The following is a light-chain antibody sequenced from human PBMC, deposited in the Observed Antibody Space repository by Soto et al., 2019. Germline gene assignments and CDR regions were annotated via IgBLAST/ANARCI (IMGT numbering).Light chain of an antibody. CDR3: QQSGSSPPT. V-gene: IGKV3-20*01. J-gene: IGKJ4*01. CDR1: QSVYKNF. Sequence: EIVLTQSPGTLSLSPGERATLSCRASQSVYKNFLAWYQQKPGQAPRLLINGASNRATGIPDRFSGSGSGTDFSLTIDRLEPEDVAVYFCQQSGSSPPTFGGGTKVALK. CDR2: GAS.